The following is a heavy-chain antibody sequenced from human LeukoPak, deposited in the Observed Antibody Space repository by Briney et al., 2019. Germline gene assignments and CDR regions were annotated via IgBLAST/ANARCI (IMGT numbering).Heavy chain of an antibody. J-gene: IGHJ4*02. D-gene: IGHD6-19*01. CDR3: ARDQWTAVAGTFDY. Sequence: PGGSLRLSCAASGFTFRNYDMHWVRQAPGKGLEWVSSISSSTTYIYYADSVKGRFTISRNNARNSLYLQMNSLRAEDTAVYYCARDQWTAVAGTFDYWGQGTLVTGSS. CDR2: ISSSTTYI. V-gene: IGHV3-21*01. CDR1: GFTFRNYD.